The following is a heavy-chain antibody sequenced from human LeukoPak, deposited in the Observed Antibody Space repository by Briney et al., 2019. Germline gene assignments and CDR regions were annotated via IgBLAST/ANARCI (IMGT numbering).Heavy chain of an antibody. CDR2: IYTSGST. V-gene: IGHV4-4*07. J-gene: IGHJ4*02. CDR1: GGSISSYY. CDR3: ARGYYDSSGYPTTYYFDY. Sequence: PSETLSLTCTVSGGSISSYYWSWIRQPAGKGLEWIGRIYTSGSTNYNPSLKSRVTMSVDTSKNQFSLKLSSVTAADTAVYYCARGYYDSSGYPTTYYFDYWGQGTLVTVSS. D-gene: IGHD3-22*01.